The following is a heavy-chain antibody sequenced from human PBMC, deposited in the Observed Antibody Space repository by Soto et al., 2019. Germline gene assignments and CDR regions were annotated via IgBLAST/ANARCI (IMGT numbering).Heavy chain of an antibody. J-gene: IGHJ4*02. V-gene: IGHV3-23*01. CDR3: ATQDFRGTTGTT. D-gene: IGHD1-1*01. CDR2: ISGSSDIT. Sequence: EVQLLESGGGLVQPGGSLRLSCAASGFTFSSFAMGWLRQAPGKGLEWVSLISGSSDITYYANSVKGRFTISRDNSKNTLYLQINSLRAEDTAVYFCATQDFRGTTGTTWGQGTLVTVSS. CDR1: GFTFSSFA.